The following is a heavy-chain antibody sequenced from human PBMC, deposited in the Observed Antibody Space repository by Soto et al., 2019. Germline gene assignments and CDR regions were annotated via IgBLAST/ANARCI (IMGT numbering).Heavy chain of an antibody. CDR1: GGFVSSSSYS. D-gene: IGHD3-10*01. J-gene: IGHJ5*02. CDR3: ASPQQPGVGEFPSNRFGP. Sequence: SETLSLTCSVSGGFVSSSSYSWGWSRQSPGKGLEWIGTIYSSENTYYNPSLLSRVTISVDTSQNQFPLKLSSVPAAQTAVYYCASPQQPGVGEFPSNRFGPRGQGTLVTVSS. CDR2: IYSSENT. V-gene: IGHV4-39*01.